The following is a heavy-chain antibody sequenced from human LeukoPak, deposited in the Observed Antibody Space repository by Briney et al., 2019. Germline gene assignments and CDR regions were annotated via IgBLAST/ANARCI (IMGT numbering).Heavy chain of an antibody. CDR2: IYYNGRT. D-gene: IGHD6-13*01. Sequence: SETLSLTCTVSGGSITSCYWSWIRQTPGKGLEWIGHIYYNGRTRYNPSLRSRVTISIDTSKTQFSLRLSSVTAADTAVYYCAKDVPIPSAGSWFDPWGQGTLVTVSS. V-gene: IGHV4-59*01. CDR3: AKDVPIPSAGSWFDP. J-gene: IGHJ5*02. CDR1: GGSITSCY.